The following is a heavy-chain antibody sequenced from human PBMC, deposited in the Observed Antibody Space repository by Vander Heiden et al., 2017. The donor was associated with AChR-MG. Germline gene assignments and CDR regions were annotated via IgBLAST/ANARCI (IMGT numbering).Heavy chain of an antibody. CDR3: ARDLVWHPSDDWFDP. J-gene: IGHJ5*02. D-gene: IGHD6-13*01. Sequence: SVKVSCKASGYTFTSYGISWVRQAPGQGLEWMGWISAYNGNTNYAQKLQGRVTMTTDTSTSTAYMELRSLRSDDTAVHYCARDLVWHPSDDWFDPWCDGTLVALSS. CDR2: ISAYNGNT. V-gene: IGHV1-18*01. CDR1: GYTFTSYG.